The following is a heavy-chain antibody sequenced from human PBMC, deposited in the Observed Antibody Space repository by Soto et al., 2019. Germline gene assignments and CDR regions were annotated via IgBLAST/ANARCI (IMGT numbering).Heavy chain of an antibody. CDR2: ISYDGSNK. D-gene: IGHD6-13*01. CDR3: AKDTSSSWRYFDY. Sequence: GGSLRLSCAASRFTFSSYGMHWVRQAPGKGLEWVAVISYDGSNKYYADSVKGRFTISRDNSKNTLYLQMNSLRAEDTAVYYCAKDTSSSWRYFDYWGQGTLVTVSS. J-gene: IGHJ4*02. V-gene: IGHV3-30*18. CDR1: RFTFSSYG.